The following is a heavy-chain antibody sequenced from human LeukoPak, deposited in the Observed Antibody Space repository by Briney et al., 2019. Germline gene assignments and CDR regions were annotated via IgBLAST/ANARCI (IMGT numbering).Heavy chain of an antibody. CDR3: ARDPVGGIPYGFDI. V-gene: IGHV4-61*01. D-gene: IGHD2-21*01. CDR1: GGSVSIGTYY. J-gene: IGHJ3*02. Sequence: PSETLSLTCTVSGGSVSIGTYYWSWIRQPPGKGLEWIGYIYYSGSAHYNPSLRSRVTISVDTSKNQFFLNLSSVTAADTAVYYCARDPVGGIPYGFDIWGQGTMVTVSS. CDR2: IYYSGSA.